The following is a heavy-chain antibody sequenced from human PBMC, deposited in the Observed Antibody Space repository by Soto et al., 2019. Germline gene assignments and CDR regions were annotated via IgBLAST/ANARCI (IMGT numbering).Heavy chain of an antibody. CDR1: GFTFSNYV. Sequence: PGGSLRLSCAASGFTFSNYVTHWARQAPGKGLEWVAIILYDGTNKDYADSVKGRFTISRDNSKNTLYLQMNSLRSEDTAVYYCARDRAVAGISRSFDYWGHGTLVTVSS. J-gene: IGHJ4*01. CDR3: ARDRAVAGISRSFDY. D-gene: IGHD6-19*01. CDR2: ILYDGTNK. V-gene: IGHV3-30-3*01.